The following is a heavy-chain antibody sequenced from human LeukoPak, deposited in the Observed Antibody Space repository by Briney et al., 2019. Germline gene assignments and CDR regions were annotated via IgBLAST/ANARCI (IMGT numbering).Heavy chain of an antibody. Sequence: PSETLSLTCTVSGGSISSYYWSWIRQPPGKGLEWIGYIYYSGSTNYNPSLKSRVTISVDTSKSQFSLKLSSVTAADTAVYYCARDGGYCSSTSCYGIWGQGTMVTVSS. CDR2: IYYSGST. CDR3: ARDGGYCSSTSCYGI. J-gene: IGHJ3*02. V-gene: IGHV4-59*01. D-gene: IGHD2-2*01. CDR1: GGSISSYY.